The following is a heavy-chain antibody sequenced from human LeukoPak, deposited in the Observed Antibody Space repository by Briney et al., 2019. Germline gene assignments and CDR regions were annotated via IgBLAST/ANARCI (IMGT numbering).Heavy chain of an antibody. V-gene: IGHV4-59*08. CDR3: ARSSIDCSGGSCYSGGYWYFDL. CDR2: IYYSEST. Sequence: SETLSLTCTVSGGSISSYYWSWSRQPPGKGLEWIGYIYYSESTNYNPSLKSRVTISVDTSKNQFSLKLSSVTAADTAVYYCARSSIDCSGGSCYSGGYWYFDLWGRGTLVTVSS. D-gene: IGHD2-15*01. CDR1: GGSISSYY. J-gene: IGHJ2*01.